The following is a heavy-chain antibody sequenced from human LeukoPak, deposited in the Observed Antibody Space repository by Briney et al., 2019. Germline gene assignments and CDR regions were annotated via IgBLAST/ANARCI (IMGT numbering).Heavy chain of an antibody. D-gene: IGHD6-19*01. CDR3: ARDLGDSSTSWNS. CDR1: GFTFSSYW. V-gene: IGHV3-7*01. Sequence: GGSLRLSCAASGFTFSSYWMSWVRQAPGKGLEWVANIKQDGSVKWYVNSVKGRFTISRDNAKNALYLQMNSLRAEDTAVYYCARDLGDSSTSWNSWGQGTLVTVSS. J-gene: IGHJ4*02. CDR2: IKQDGSVK.